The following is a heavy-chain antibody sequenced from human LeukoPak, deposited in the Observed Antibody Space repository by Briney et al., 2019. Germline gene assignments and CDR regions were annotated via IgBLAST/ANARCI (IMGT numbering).Heavy chain of an antibody. J-gene: IGHJ4*02. CDR1: GGSISSYY. V-gene: IGHV4-4*07. Sequence: SETLSLTCTVSGGSISSYYWSWIRQPAGKGLEWTGRIYTSGSTNYNPSLKSRVTMSVDTSKNQFSLKLSSVTAADTAVYYCAREGLGVDSSGYYYGYWGQGTLVTVSS. CDR2: IYTSGST. D-gene: IGHD3-22*01. CDR3: AREGLGVDSSGYYYGY.